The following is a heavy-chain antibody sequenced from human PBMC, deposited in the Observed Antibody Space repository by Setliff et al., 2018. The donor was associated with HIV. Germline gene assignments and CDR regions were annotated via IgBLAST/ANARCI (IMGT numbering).Heavy chain of an antibody. CDR3: ARLYSGSYWGDDAFDI. CDR1: GGSIRSSTYC. V-gene: IGHV4-39*01. D-gene: IGHD1-26*01. CDR2: VYHSGNS. J-gene: IGHJ3*02. Sequence: SETLSLTCTVSGGSIRSSTYCWGWIRQAPGRGLEWIGSVYHSGNSYYRPSLKSRVTMSVDTSKNQFSLKLSSVTVADTAMFYYARLYSGSYWGDDAFDIWG.